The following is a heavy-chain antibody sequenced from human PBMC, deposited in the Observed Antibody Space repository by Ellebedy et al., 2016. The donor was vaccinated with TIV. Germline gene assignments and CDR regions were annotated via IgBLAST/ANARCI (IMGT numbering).Heavy chain of an antibody. J-gene: IGHJ3*01. V-gene: IGHV3-48*01. Sequence: PGGSLRLSCAASGFPFGTYSLNWVRQAPGKGLEWISFIASSSSSIYYAESVKCRFTISRVNADNSLFLQMNSLRAEDTAKYYCTRSVGKSGNSGFSYAFDVWGQGTMVTVSS. D-gene: IGHD4-23*01. CDR1: GFPFGTYS. CDR3: TRSVGKSGNSGFSYAFDV. CDR2: IASSSSSI.